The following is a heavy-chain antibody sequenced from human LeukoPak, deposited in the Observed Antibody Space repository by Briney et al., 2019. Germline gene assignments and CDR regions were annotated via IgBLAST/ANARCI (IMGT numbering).Heavy chain of an antibody. CDR1: EFTFSNYA. Sequence: GGSLRLSSAASEFTFSNYAMSWVRQAPGKGLEWVSSLTSGGSSYYADSVKGRFTISRDNSRNTLYLQMNSLRAEDTAVYYCAKGLGSGSYYNVFDYWGQGTLATVSS. CDR3: AKGLGSGSYYNVFDY. D-gene: IGHD3-10*01. CDR2: LTSGGSS. J-gene: IGHJ4*02. V-gene: IGHV3-23*01.